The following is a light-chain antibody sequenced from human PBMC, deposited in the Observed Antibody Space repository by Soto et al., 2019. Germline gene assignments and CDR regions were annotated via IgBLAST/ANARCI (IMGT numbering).Light chain of an antibody. CDR1: ESVSTNY. CDR3: QQYGSVPLT. CDR2: GAS. J-gene: IGKJ4*01. Sequence: EIVLTQSPGTLSLSPGERATLSCRASESVSTNYLAWYQQKPGQAPLLLISGASSRSTGIPDRFSGSGSGVDFTLTINRLEPEDFAVYYCQQYGSVPLTFGGGTKVEIK. V-gene: IGKV3-20*01.